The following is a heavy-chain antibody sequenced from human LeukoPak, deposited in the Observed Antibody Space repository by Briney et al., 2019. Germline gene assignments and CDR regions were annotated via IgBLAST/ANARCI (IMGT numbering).Heavy chain of an antibody. V-gene: IGHV4-59*08. Sequence: SETLSLTCAVSGGTFSGYDRSWIRQPPGKGLEWIGYIYYSGSTSYNPSLQSRITISVDTSKNQFSLKLSSVTAADTAVYYCARHGYYYGSGSAGPNFDYWGQGTLVTVSS. CDR1: GGTFSGYD. CDR2: IYYSGST. CDR3: ARHGYYYGSGSAGPNFDY. J-gene: IGHJ4*02. D-gene: IGHD3-10*01.